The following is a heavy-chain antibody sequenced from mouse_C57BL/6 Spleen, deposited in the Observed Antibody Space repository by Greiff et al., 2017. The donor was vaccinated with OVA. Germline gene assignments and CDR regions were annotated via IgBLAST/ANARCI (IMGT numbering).Heavy chain of an antibody. V-gene: IGHV1-82*01. J-gene: IGHJ1*03. Sequence: VQLQQSGPELVKPGASVTLSCKASGYAFSSSWMNWVKQRPGKGLEWIGRIYPGDGDTNYNGKFKGKATLTADKSSSTAYMQLSSLTSEDSAVYFCARSAYYSNGGYFGGWGTGTTVTVAS. CDR2: IYPGDGDT. CDR1: GYAFSSSW. D-gene: IGHD2-5*01. CDR3: ARSAYYSNGGYFGG.